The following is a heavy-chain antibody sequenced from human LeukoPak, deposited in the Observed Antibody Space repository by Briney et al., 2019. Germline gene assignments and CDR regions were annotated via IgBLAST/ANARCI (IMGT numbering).Heavy chain of an antibody. Sequence: PSETLSLTCTVSGGSISSSSYYWGWIRQPPGKGLEWIGGIYYSGSTYYNPSLKSRVTISVDTSKNQFSLKLSSVTAADTAVYYCARLAGITGPRRDWFDPWGQGTLVTVSS. D-gene: IGHD1-20*01. CDR3: ARLAGITGPRRDWFDP. V-gene: IGHV4-39*01. CDR2: IYYSGST. J-gene: IGHJ5*02. CDR1: GGSISSSSYY.